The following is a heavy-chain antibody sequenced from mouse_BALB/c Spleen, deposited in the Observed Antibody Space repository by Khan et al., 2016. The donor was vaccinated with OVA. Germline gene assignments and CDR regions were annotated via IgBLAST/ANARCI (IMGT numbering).Heavy chain of an antibody. J-gene: IGHJ2*02. Sequence: EVQLQESGPGLVKPSQSLSLTCTVTGYSITSDYAWNWIRQFPGNKLEWMGYISYSGRTSYNPSLKSRSPITRDTSNNTFFLQLSSVSTEDTATYYCARSVTITTVVATDFDYWGQGTSVTVSS. CDR1: GYSITSDYA. D-gene: IGHD1-1*01. V-gene: IGHV3-2*02. CDR2: ISYSGRT. CDR3: ARSVTITTVVATDFDY.